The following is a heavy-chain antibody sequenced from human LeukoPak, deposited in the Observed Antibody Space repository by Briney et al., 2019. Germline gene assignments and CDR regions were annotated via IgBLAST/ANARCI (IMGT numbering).Heavy chain of an antibody. Sequence: GGSLRLSCAASGFTFSSYSMNWVRQAPGKGLEWVSCISSSSSYIYYADSVKGRFTISRDNAKNSLYLQMNSLRAEDTAVYYCARDIARDSSGYYYGDDAFDIWGQGTMVTVSS. V-gene: IGHV3-21*01. CDR3: ARDIARDSSGYYYGDDAFDI. CDR1: GFTFSSYS. J-gene: IGHJ3*02. CDR2: ISSSSSYI. D-gene: IGHD3-22*01.